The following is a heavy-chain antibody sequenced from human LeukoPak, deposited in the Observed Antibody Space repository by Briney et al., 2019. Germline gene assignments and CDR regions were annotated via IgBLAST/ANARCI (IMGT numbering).Heavy chain of an antibody. CDR2: INHSGST. CDR1: GGSFSGYY. J-gene: IGHJ4*02. D-gene: IGHD3-10*01. V-gene: IGHV4-34*01. Sequence: SETLSLTCAVYGGSFSGYYWSWIRQPPGKGLEWIGEINHSGSTNYNPSLKSRVTISVDTSKNQFSLKLSSVTAADTAVYYCARVHRTYYYGSGSYKDYWGQGTLATVSS. CDR3: ARVHRTYYYGSGSYKDY.